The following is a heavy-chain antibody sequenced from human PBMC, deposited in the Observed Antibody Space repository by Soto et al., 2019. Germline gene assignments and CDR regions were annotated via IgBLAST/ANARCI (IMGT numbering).Heavy chain of an antibody. CDR1: GASISNYY. CDR2: IYASGTT. V-gene: IGHV4-4*07. CDR3: ARESRSELGTVEY. D-gene: IGHD1-1*01. Sequence: SETLSLTCTVSGASISNYYWSWIRQPAGKGLECLGRIYASGTTTYNPSLRSRVTMSVDTSKNQFSLNLNPVTAADTAVYYCARESRSELGTVEYWGQGTLVTVSS. J-gene: IGHJ4*02.